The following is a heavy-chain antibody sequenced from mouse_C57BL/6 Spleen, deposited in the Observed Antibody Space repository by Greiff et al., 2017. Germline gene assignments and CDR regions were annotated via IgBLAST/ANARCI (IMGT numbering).Heavy chain of an antibody. D-gene: IGHD4-1*01. CDR1: GYTFTDYE. CDR3: TRKLGLDD. J-gene: IGHJ2*01. V-gene: IGHV1-15*01. Sequence: QVQLQQSGAELVRPGASVTLSCKASGYTFTDYEMHWVKQTPVHGLEWIGAIDPETGGTAYNQKFKDKAILTADKSSSTAYMELRSLTSEDSAVYYCTRKLGLDDWGQGTTLTVSS. CDR2: IDPETGGT.